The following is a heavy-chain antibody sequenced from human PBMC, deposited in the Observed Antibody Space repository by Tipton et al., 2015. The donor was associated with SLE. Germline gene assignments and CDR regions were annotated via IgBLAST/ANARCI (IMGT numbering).Heavy chain of an antibody. Sequence: QSGAEVKKTGSSVKVSCKASGYTFTYRYLHWVRQAPGQALEWMGWITPFNGNTNYAQKFQDRVTITRDRSMSTAYMKLSSLRSEDTAMYYCARSSRYYYDSSGYGAFDIWGQGTMVTVSS. J-gene: IGHJ3*02. V-gene: IGHV1-45*02. D-gene: IGHD3-22*01. CDR3: ARSSRYYYDSSGYGAFDI. CDR1: GYTFTYRY. CDR2: ITPFNGNT.